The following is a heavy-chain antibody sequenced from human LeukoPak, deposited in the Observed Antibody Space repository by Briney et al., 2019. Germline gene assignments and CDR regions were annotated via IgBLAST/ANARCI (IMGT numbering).Heavy chain of an antibody. V-gene: IGHV3-21*01. J-gene: IGHJ5*02. CDR1: GFTFSTYT. D-gene: IGHD2-2*01. CDR3: ARGVGYCSSTSCYWWFDP. Sequence: GGSLRLSCAASGFTFSTYTMNWVRQAPGKGLEWVSSISSSSSYIYYADSLKGRFTISRDNAKNTLYLQMNSLRAEDTAVYYCARGVGYCSSTSCYWWFDPWGQGTLVTVSS. CDR2: ISSSSSYI.